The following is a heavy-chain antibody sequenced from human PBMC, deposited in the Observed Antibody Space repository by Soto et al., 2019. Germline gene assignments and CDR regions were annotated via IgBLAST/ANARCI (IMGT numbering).Heavy chain of an antibody. V-gene: IGHV4-31*02. J-gene: IGHJ4*02. D-gene: IGHD3-16*01. CDR2: IYYSGTT. CDR3: AGPTYYFHY. Sequence: WTWIRQLPDKGLEYIGYIYYSGTTYYNPSLKSRVTISLDTSKNQCYLNLTSVTAADTAVYYCAGPTYYFHYWGQGALVTVSS.